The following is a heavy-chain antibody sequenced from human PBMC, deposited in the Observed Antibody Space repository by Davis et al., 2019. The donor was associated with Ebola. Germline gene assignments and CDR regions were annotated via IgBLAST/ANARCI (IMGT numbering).Heavy chain of an antibody. CDR1: GFTFSSYA. V-gene: IGHV3-7*03. D-gene: IGHD5-24*01. CDR3: ARGRLQFRY. Sequence: GGSLRLSCAASGFTFSSYAMSWVRQAPGKGLEWVANIKQDGSEKYYVDSVKGRFTISRDNAKNSLYLQMNSLRAEDTAVYYCARGRLQFRYWGQGTLVTVSS. CDR2: IKQDGSEK. J-gene: IGHJ4*02.